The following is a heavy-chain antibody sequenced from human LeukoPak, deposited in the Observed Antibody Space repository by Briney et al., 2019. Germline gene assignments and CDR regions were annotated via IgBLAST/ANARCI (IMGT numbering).Heavy chain of an antibody. J-gene: IGHJ6*02. Sequence: PGGSLRLSCAASGFTFSSYSLKWVRPAPGEGLGWVSSISSSSSYIYYADSVKGRFTISRDNAKNSLYLQMNSLRAEDTAVYYCARDYSSSWYGDHYYGMDVWAKGPRSPSP. CDR3: ARDYSSSWYGDHYYGMDV. CDR1: GFTFSSYS. CDR2: ISSSSSYI. D-gene: IGHD6-13*01. V-gene: IGHV3-21*01.